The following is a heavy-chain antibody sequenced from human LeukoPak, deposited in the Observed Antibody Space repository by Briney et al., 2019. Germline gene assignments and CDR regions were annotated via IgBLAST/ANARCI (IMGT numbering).Heavy chain of an antibody. CDR3: ARESIAAAGTFDY. D-gene: IGHD6-13*01. V-gene: IGHV3-72*01. CDR2: TRNKANSYTT. Sequence: PGASLRLSCAASGFTISDHYIDWVRQAPRKGLERVGSTRNKANSYTTEYAAYVKGRFTISRDDSKNSLYLQMNSLKTEDTAVYYCARESIAAAGTFDYWGQGTLVTVSS. CDR1: GFTISDHY. J-gene: IGHJ4*02.